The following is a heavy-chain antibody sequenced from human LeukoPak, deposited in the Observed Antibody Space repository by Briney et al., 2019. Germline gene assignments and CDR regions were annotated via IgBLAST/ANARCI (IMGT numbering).Heavy chain of an antibody. CDR3: ARAFTPNYDSSGYYYGTQYYFDY. V-gene: IGHV1-8*01. CDR1: GYTFTSYD. Sequence: ASVKVSCKASGYTFTSYDINWVRQATGQGLEWMGWMNPNSGNTGYAQKFQGRVTMTRNTSISTAYMELSSLRSEDTAVYYCARAFTPNYDSSGYYYGTQYYFDYWGQGTLVTVSS. J-gene: IGHJ4*02. CDR2: MNPNSGNT. D-gene: IGHD3-22*01.